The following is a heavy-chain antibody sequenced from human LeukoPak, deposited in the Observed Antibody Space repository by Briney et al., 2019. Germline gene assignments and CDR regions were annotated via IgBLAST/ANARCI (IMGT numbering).Heavy chain of an antibody. Sequence: PSETLSLTCAVYGGSFSGYYWSWIRQPPGKGLEWIGEINHRGSTNYNPSLKSRVTISVDTSKNQFSLKLSSVTVADTAVYYCASTGYCGGDCYPGLDYWGQGTLVTVSS. V-gene: IGHV4-34*01. CDR2: INHRGST. CDR3: ASTGYCGGDCYPGLDY. CDR1: GGSFSGYY. D-gene: IGHD2-21*02. J-gene: IGHJ4*02.